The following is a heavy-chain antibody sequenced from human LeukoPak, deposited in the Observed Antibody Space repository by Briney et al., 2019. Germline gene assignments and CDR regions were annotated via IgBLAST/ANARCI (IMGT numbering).Heavy chain of an antibody. J-gene: IGHJ4*02. CDR2: IYYSGST. CDR3: AGTYYYDSSGYYHYSL. V-gene: IGHV4-59*01. Sequence: ASETLSLTCTVSGGSISSYSWSWIRQPPGKGLEWIGYIYYSGSTNYNPSLKSRVTISVDTSKNQFSLKLSSVTAADTAVYYCAGTYYYDSSGYYHYSLWGQGTLVTVSS. CDR1: GGSISSYS. D-gene: IGHD3-22*01.